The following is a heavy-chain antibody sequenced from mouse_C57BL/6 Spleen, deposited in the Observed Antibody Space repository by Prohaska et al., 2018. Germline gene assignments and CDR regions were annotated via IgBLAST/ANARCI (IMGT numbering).Heavy chain of an antibody. V-gene: IGHV1-15*01. D-gene: IGHD2-1*01. J-gene: IGHJ2*01. CDR2: IDPETGGT. CDR3: TRHYGNYFDY. Sequence: QVQLQQSVAELVRPGASVTLSCKASGYTFTDYEMHWVKQTPVHGLECIGAIDPETGGTAYNQKFKGKAILTADKYSSTAYMELRSLTSEDSAVYYCTRHYGNYFDYWGQGTTLTVSS. CDR1: GYTFTDYE.